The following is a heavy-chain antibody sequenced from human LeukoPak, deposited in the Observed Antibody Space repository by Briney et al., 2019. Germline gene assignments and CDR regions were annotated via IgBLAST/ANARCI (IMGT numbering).Heavy chain of an antibody. CDR3: ARGRGSAYYYYYMDV. CDR1: GFTFSDYT. Sequence: PGGSLRLSCAASGFTFSDYTMSWVRQAPGKGLEWVSSISSGDTYIYYADSVKGRFTISRDNAENSLYLQVNSLRADDTAVYYCARGRGSAYYYYYMDVWGKGTTVTVSS. V-gene: IGHV3-21*01. D-gene: IGHD3-10*01. J-gene: IGHJ6*03. CDR2: ISSGDTYI.